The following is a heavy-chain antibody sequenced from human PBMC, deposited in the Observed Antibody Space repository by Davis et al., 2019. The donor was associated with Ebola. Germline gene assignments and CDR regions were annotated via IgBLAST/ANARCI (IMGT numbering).Heavy chain of an antibody. Sequence: MPSETLSLTCTVSGGSISSYYWSWIRQPPGKGLAWIGYIYYSGSTNYNPSLKSRVTISVDTSKNQFSLKLSSVTAADTAVYSCARHTRYCSSTSCYWTFDYWGQGTLVTVSS. CDR2: IYYSGST. CDR3: ARHTRYCSSTSCYWTFDY. CDR1: GGSISSYY. J-gene: IGHJ4*02. V-gene: IGHV4-59*08. D-gene: IGHD2-2*01.